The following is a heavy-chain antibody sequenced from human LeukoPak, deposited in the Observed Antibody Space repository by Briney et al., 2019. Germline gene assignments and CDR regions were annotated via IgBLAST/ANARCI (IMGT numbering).Heavy chain of an antibody. Sequence: PGGPLRLSCAASGFTFSDYYMSWIRQAPGKGLEWVSYISSSGSTIYYADSVKGRFTISRDNAKNSLYLQMNSLRAEDTAVYYCARDPQYCGGDCYLDAFDIWGQGTMVTVSS. CDR3: ARDPQYCGGDCYLDAFDI. V-gene: IGHV3-11*04. CDR1: GFTFSDYY. J-gene: IGHJ3*02. D-gene: IGHD2-21*01. CDR2: ISSSGSTI.